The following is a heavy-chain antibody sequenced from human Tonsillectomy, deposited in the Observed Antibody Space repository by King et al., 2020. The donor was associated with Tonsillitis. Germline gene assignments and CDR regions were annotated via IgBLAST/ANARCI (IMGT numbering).Heavy chain of an antibody. Sequence: VQLVESGGGLLQPGGSLRLSCSASGFTFSSYAMHWVRQAPGKGLEYVSGIRSNGGSTYYVDSVKGRFTISRDNSKNTLYLQMSSLRAEDTAVYYCTGFEHWGQGTLVTVSS. CDR1: GFTFSSYA. J-gene: IGHJ4*02. CDR2: IRSNGGST. V-gene: IGHV3-64D*06. CDR3: TGFEH.